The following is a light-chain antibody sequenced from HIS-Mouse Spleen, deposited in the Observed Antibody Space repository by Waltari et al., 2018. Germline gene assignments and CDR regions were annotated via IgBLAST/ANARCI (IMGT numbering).Light chain of an antibody. J-gene: IGKJ3*01. Sequence: EIVMTQSPATLSVSPGERATLSCRASQSVSSNLAGYQQKPGQAPRRLIYGASTRATGIPARFSGSGSGTEFTLTISSMQSEDFAVYYCQQYNNWPIFTFGPGTKVDIK. CDR2: GAS. CDR1: QSVSSN. V-gene: IGKV3-15*01. CDR3: QQYNNWPIFT.